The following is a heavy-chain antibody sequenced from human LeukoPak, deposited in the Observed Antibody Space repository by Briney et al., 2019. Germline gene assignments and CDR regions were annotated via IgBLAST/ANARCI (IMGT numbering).Heavy chain of an antibody. D-gene: IGHD1-26*01. CDR1: GGTFSSYA. V-gene: IGHV1-69*13. CDR2: IIPIFGTA. CDR3: ARGVVGATSNWFDP. Sequence: AASVKVSCKASGGTFSSYAISWVRQAPGQGLEWMGGIIPIFGTANYAQKFQGRVTITADESTSTAYMELSSLRSEDTAVYYCARGVVGATSNWFDPWGQGTLVTVSS. J-gene: IGHJ5*02.